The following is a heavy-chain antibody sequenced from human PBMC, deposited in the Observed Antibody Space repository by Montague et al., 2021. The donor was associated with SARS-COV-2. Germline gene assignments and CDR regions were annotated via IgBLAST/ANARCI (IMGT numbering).Heavy chain of an antibody. J-gene: IGHJ4*02. CDR1: GGSIRHYY. V-gene: IGHV4-59*13. CDR2: IYYTGVT. CDR3: VRGGSGYSFDS. D-gene: IGHD3-22*01. Sequence: SETLSLTCSLSGGSIRHYYWSWIRQPPGKGLEWIGYIYYTGVTSYTPSLRRRVAISVDASKEQFSLRLSSVTAADTAMYFCVRGGSGYSFDSWGQGIQATVSS.